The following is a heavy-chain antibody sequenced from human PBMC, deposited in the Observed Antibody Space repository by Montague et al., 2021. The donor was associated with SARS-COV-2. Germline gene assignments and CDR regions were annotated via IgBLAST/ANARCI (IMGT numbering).Heavy chain of an antibody. CDR2: IYWDDDK. Sequence: ALVKPTQTLTLTCTFSGFSLNASGVDVGWIRQPPGKALEWLASIYWDDDKRYSPSLKTRLTITKDTSKSQVVLRMTNVDPVDTATYYCAHSPIERGFWGQGTLVTVSS. V-gene: IGHV2-5*02. D-gene: IGHD5-24*01. CDR1: GFSLNASGVD. J-gene: IGHJ4*02. CDR3: AHSPIERGF.